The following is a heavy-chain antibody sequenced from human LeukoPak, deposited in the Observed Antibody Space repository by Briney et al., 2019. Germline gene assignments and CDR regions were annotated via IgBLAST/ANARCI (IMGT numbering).Heavy chain of an antibody. V-gene: IGHV4-61*02. J-gene: IGHJ4*02. CDR2: IYTSGST. D-gene: IGHD3-22*01. CDR3: ARDPSWEYYDSSGYYYV. CDR1: GGSISSGSYY. Sequence: PSQTLSLTCTVSGGSISSGSYYWSWIRQPAGKGLEWIGRIYTSGSTNYNPSLKSRVTISVDTSKNQFSLKLSSATAADTAVYYCARDPSWEYYDSSGYYYVWGQGTLVTVSS.